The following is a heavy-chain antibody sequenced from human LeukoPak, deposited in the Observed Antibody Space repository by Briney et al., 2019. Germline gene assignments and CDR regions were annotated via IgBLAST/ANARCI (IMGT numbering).Heavy chain of an antibody. Sequence: SETLSLTCTVSGGSISSYYWSWIRQPPGKGLEWIGYIYYSGSTNYNPSLKSRVTISVDTSKNQFSLKLSSVTATDTAVYYCARDRPYLTTVNDDAFDIWGQGTMVTVSS. CDR1: GGSISSYY. V-gene: IGHV4-59*01. D-gene: IGHD4-11*01. CDR2: IYYSGST. CDR3: ARDRPYLTTVNDDAFDI. J-gene: IGHJ3*02.